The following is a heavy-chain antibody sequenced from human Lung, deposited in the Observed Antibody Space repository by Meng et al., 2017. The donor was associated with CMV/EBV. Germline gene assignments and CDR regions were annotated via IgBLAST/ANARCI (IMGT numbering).Heavy chain of an antibody. Sequence: SVXVSXKASRNIFSSYTLTWVRQAPGQGLEWMGGIIPIFAIANYAQSFRGRVTITADTSTSTGYMELSGLRSEDTAVYYCAVYCGTTSCYDGYGMDVWGHGXTVTVSS. CDR1: RNIFSSYT. V-gene: IGHV1-69*10. CDR3: AVYCGTTSCYDGYGMDV. CDR2: IIPIFAIA. J-gene: IGHJ6*02. D-gene: IGHD2-2*01.